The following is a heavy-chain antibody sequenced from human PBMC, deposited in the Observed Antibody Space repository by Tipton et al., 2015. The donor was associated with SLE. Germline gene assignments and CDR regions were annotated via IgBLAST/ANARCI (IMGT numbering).Heavy chain of an antibody. CDR1: GGSSSSYD. D-gene: IGHD1-14*01. Sequence: LSLTCSVSGGSSSSYDWSWIRQSPGKGLEWIGFIYYTGTIYYNPSLSSRVTMSVDTSKNQFSLKLSSVTAVDTAVYYCARSRRKYAPFDLWGQGTVVTVSS. CDR2: IYYTGTI. CDR3: ARSRRKYAPFDL. V-gene: IGHV4-59*04. J-gene: IGHJ3*01.